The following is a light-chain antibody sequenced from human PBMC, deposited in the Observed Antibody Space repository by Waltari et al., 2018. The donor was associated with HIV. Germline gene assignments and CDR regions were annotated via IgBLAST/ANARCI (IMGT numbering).Light chain of an antibody. CDR3: QSYDSSLSGSV. Sequence: SLLTQPPSVSGAPGQRVTISCTGSSSNIGARFDVHWYQQLPGTAPKLLIYGNNNRPSGVPDRFSGSKSGTSASLAITGLQAEDEADYYCQSYDSSLSGSVFGGGTKLTVL. J-gene: IGLJ2*01. V-gene: IGLV1-40*01. CDR2: GNN. CDR1: SSNIGARFD.